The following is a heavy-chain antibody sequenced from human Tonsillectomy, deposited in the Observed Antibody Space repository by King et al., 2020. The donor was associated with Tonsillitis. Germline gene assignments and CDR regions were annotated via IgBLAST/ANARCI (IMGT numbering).Heavy chain of an antibody. D-gene: IGHD2-2*01. CDR3: AKEGRAQYCSSARCSADY. J-gene: IGHJ4*02. CDR2: ISYDGSDK. CDR1: GFAFSDCG. V-gene: IGHV3-30*18. Sequence: VQLVESGGGVVQPGRSLRLSCAASGFAFSDCGMHWVRQAPGKGLDWVATISYDGSDKDYGDSVRGRFTISRDNSRSTLYLRVNSLRADDTAVYYCAKEGRAQYCSSARCSADYWGQGTLVTVSS.